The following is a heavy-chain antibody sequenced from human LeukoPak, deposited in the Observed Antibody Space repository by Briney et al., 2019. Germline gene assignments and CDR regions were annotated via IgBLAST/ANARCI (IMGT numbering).Heavy chain of an antibody. CDR1: GFTFSDYY. D-gene: IGHD3-22*01. J-gene: IGHJ5*02. CDR2: ISSSGSTI. CDR3: AKTLYDSSGYPRRWFDP. V-gene: IGHV3-11*01. Sequence: GGSLRLSCAASGFTFSDYYMSWIRQAPGKGLEWVSYISSSGSTIYYADSVKGRFTISRDNSKNMLYLQLNSLRAEDTAVYYCAKTLYDSSGYPRRWFDPWGQGTLVTVSS.